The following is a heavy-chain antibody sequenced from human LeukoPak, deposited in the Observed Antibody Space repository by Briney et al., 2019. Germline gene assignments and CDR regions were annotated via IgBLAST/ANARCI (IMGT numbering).Heavy chain of an antibody. Sequence: GGSLRLSCAASGFAFSTYAMSWVRQAPGKGLEWVSALSGNGYKTYYADSVKGRFTISRDNSKNTLYLQMNSLRAEDTAVYYCARGAGYNYPYYFDYWGQGTLVTVSS. CDR2: LSGNGYKT. CDR1: GFAFSTYA. V-gene: IGHV3-23*01. D-gene: IGHD5-24*01. CDR3: ARGAGYNYPYYFDY. J-gene: IGHJ4*02.